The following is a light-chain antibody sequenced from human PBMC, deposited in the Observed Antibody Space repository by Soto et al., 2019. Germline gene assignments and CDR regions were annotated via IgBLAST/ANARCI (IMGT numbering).Light chain of an antibody. CDR3: QSYVSLNLV. CDR1: SCSIASNY. J-gene: IGLJ1*01. V-gene: IGLV6-57*02. CDR2: ADD. Sequence: NFMLTQPHSVSESPGKTVTLSCTGSSCSIASNYVQWYQQRPGSAPTVVIYADDQRPSGVPDRFSGSIDRSSNSASLTISGLKTEDEADYYCQSYVSLNLVFGTGTKVTDL.